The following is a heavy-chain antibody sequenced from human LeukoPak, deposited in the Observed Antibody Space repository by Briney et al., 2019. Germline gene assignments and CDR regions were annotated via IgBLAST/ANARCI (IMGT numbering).Heavy chain of an antibody. Sequence: SETLSLTCTVSGGFISSHHWSWIRQPPGKGLEWIGYIYYSESTNFNPSLKSRVTISVDTSKNQFSLKVSSVTAADTAVYYCARVVNPYYYYYYMDVWGKGTTVTVSS. CDR3: ARVVNPYYYYYYMDV. CDR2: IYYSEST. CDR1: GGFISSHH. J-gene: IGHJ6*03. V-gene: IGHV4-59*11.